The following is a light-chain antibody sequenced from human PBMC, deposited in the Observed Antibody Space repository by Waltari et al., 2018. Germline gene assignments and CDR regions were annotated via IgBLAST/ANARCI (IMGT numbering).Light chain of an antibody. Sequence: QSVLTQPPSASGTPGQRVTISCSGSNFNIGSTSVCWFQQLPGTAPKLLIYGNDHRPSGVPDRFSGSKSGTSASLAISGLQSDDEADYYCATWEGSQRVFGTGTKVTVL. V-gene: IGLV1-44*01. CDR2: GND. CDR1: NFNIGSTS. J-gene: IGLJ1*01. CDR3: ATWEGSQRV.